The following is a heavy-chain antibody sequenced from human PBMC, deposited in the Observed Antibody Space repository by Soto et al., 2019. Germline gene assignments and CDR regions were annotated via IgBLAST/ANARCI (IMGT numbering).Heavy chain of an antibody. D-gene: IGHD2-8*01. Sequence: QVQLVESGGDVVQPGRSLRLSCAASGFTFSSYGMHWVRQAPGKGLEWVAVIWYDGSNKYYADSVKGRFTISRDNSKNTRYLKMNSMRGEDTAVYYCARGGDIVQHGMDVWGQGTTVTVSS. CDR2: IWYDGSNK. CDR3: ARGGDIVQHGMDV. CDR1: GFTFSSYG. V-gene: IGHV3-33*01. J-gene: IGHJ6*02.